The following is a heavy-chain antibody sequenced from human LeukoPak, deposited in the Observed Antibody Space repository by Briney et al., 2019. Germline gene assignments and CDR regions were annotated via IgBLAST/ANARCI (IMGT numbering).Heavy chain of an antibody. CDR2: INHSGST. V-gene: IGHV4-34*01. D-gene: IGHD3-10*01. CDR3: TRRELRHYRGNWFDP. CDR1: GVTINTYY. Sequence: SETLSLTCSVSGVTINTYYWSWIRQPPGKGLEWIGEINHSGSTNYNPSLKSRVTISVDTSKNQFSLKLSSVTAADTAVYYCTRRELRHYRGNWFDPWGQGTLVTVSS. J-gene: IGHJ5*02.